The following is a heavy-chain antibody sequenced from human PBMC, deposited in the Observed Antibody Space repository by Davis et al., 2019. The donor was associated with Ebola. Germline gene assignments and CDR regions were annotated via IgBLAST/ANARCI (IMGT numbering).Heavy chain of an antibody. J-gene: IGHJ3*02. V-gene: IGHV3-21*01. D-gene: IGHD2-15*01. Sequence: GESLKISCAASGFTFNSYAMNWVRQAPGKGLEWVSSIDSSAAYTHYADSVKGRFTISRDNAKNSLYLQLNSLRAEDTAVYYCARDASLIVVEAFDIWGQGTMVTVSS. CDR2: IDSSAAYT. CDR1: GFTFNSYA. CDR3: ARDASLIVVEAFDI.